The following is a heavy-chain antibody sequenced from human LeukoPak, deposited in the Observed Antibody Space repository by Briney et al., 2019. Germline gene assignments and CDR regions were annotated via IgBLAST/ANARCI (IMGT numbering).Heavy chain of an antibody. D-gene: IGHD4-17*01. CDR3: ANYGDYQYFDY. J-gene: IGHJ4*02. CDR2: ISYDGTNK. V-gene: IGHV3-30*18. Sequence: GRSLRLSCAASGFTFINYGMHWVRQAPGKGLEGVAVISYDGTNKYYADSVKGRFTISRDNSKNTLYLQMNSLKTDDTAAYYCANYGDYQYFDYWGQGTPVTVSS. CDR1: GFTFINYG.